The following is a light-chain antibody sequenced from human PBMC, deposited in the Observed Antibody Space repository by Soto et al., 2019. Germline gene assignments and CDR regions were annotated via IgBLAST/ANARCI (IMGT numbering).Light chain of an antibody. CDR3: PHRSDWPIT. J-gene: IGKJ5*01. Sequence: VVTLYQGTLSSFPGDRVTLSCMASQYINTSLAWYQHRPGQAPRLLIYRTSIRAAGIPARFSASGSGTDFTLTISYLEPEDFAVYYCPHRSDWPITFGQGTRLEI. CDR2: RTS. CDR1: QYINTS. V-gene: IGKV3-11*01.